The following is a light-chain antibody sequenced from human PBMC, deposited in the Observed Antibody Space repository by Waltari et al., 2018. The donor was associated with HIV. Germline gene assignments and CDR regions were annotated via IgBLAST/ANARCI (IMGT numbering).Light chain of an antibody. CDR1: SSDVGGSNY. CDR3: SSYTSSSALYVV. Sequence: QSALTQPASVSGSPGQSTTISCTATSSDVGGSNYVSWYQQHPGKAPKLMIYDVSNRPSGVSNRFSGSKSGNTASLTISGLQAEDEADYYCSSYTSSSALYVVFGGGTKLTVL. V-gene: IGLV2-14*03. CDR2: DVS. J-gene: IGLJ2*01.